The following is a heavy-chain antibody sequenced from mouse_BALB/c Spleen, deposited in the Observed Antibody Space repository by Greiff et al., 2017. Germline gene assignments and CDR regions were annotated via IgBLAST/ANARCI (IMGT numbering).Heavy chain of an antibody. V-gene: IGHV3-2*02. CDR2: ISYSGST. J-gene: IGHJ4*01. D-gene: IGHD2-2*01. CDR1: GYSITSDYA. CDR3: ARSFGYVYYAMDY. Sequence: EVMLVESGPGLVKPSQSLSLTCTVTGYSITSDYAWNWIRQFPGNKLEWMGYISYSGSTSYNPSLKSRISITRDTSKNQFFLQLNSVTTEDTATYYCARSFGYVYYAMDYWGQGTSVTVSS.